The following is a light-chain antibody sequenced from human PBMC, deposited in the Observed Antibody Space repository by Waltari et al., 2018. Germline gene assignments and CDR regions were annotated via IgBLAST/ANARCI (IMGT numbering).Light chain of an antibody. Sequence: DIQMTQSPSSLSASVGDRVTITCQASQDISNYLNWYQQKPGKAPKLLIYDASNLETGDPSRFSGSGSGTDFTFTISSLQPEDIATYYCQQHDNLPFTFGPGTKVDIK. CDR2: DAS. V-gene: IGKV1-33*01. CDR1: QDISNY. CDR3: QQHDNLPFT. J-gene: IGKJ3*01.